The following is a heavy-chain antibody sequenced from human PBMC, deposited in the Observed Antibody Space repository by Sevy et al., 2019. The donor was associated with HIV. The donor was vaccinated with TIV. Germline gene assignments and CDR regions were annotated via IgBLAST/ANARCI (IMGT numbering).Heavy chain of an antibody. CDR3: VRALQKADSL. CDR1: GFNIRAHW. Sequence: GGSQRLSCAASGFNIRAHWMLWVRQAPGKGLEWVANINEDRSTKYYLDSVKGRFTISRDNAENSAFLQMNSLRVEDTAVYYCVRALQKADSLWGQGTLVTVSS. D-gene: IGHD1-1*01. CDR2: INEDRSTK. V-gene: IGHV3-7*01. J-gene: IGHJ4*02.